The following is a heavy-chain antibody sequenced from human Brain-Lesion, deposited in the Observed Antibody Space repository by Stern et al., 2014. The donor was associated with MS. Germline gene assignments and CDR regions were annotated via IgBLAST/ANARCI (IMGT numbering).Heavy chain of an antibody. Sequence: EMQLVESGGGLVQPGGSLTISCTAAGFTFGNYWMTWVRPAPGKGLEWGANIKEDGNEKNYVDSVKGRFTISRDNARNSLYLQMNSLRVEDTALYYCARVYNTIYGIVTQRGSGMDVWGQGTTVIVSS. CDR2: IKEDGNEK. CDR1: GFTFGNYW. CDR3: ARVYNTIYGIVTQRGSGMDV. D-gene: IGHD3-3*01. V-gene: IGHV3-7*01. J-gene: IGHJ6*02.